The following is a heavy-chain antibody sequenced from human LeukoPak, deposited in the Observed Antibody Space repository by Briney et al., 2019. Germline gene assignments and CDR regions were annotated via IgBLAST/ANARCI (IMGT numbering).Heavy chain of an antibody. CDR3: ASALWFGELELDP. V-gene: IGHV4-39*01. CDR1: GGSITTTTYH. CDR2: IHYSGNT. D-gene: IGHD3-10*01. Sequence: SETLSLTCTVSGGSITTTTYHWGWIRQSPGKGLEWIGSIHYSGNTYYNPSLKSRVTISVDMSKNQFSMKLSSVTAADTAVYYCASALWFGELELDPWGQATLVTVSS. J-gene: IGHJ5*02.